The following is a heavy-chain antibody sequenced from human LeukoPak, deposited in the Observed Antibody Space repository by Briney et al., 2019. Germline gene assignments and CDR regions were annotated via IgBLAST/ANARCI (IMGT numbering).Heavy chain of an antibody. CDR1: GFTFDDYA. V-gene: IGHV3-9*01. CDR3: ATVGGSYSPADY. CDR2: ISWNSGSV. Sequence: GGSLRLSCAASGFTFDDYAMHWVRQAPGKGLEWVSGISWNSGSVGYVDSVKGRFTISRDNAKNSLYLQMNSLRAEDTAVYYCATVGGSYSPADYWGQGTLVTVSS. D-gene: IGHD1-26*01. J-gene: IGHJ4*02.